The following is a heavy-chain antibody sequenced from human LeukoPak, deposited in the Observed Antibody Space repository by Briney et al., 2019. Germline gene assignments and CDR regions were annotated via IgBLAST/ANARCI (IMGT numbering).Heavy chain of an antibody. CDR2: INHSGIT. Sequence: SETLSLTCDVSGGSFSGYYWTWIRQPPGTGLEWIGEINHSGITNYNPSLKSRVTISRDTSKNQFSLRLTSVTAADTAVYYCARGRPPSFFDYWGQGTLVTVSS. D-gene: IGHD3-16*02. J-gene: IGHJ4*02. CDR1: GGSFSGYY. CDR3: ARGRPPSFFDY. V-gene: IGHV4-34*01.